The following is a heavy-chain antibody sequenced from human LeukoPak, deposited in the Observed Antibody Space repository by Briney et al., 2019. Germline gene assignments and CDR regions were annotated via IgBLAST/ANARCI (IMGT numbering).Heavy chain of an antibody. CDR1: GFTFSSYA. CDR3: AKGQQLADDASDI. Sequence: GGSLRLSCAASGFTFSSYAMSWVRQAPGKGLEWVSAISGSGGSTYCADSVKGRFTISRDNAKNSLYLQMNSLRAEDTALYYCAKGQQLADDASDIWGQGTMVTVSS. V-gene: IGHV3-23*01. D-gene: IGHD6-13*01. CDR2: ISGSGGST. J-gene: IGHJ3*02.